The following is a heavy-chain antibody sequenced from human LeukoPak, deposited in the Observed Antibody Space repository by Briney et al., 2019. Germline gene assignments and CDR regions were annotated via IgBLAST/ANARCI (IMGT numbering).Heavy chain of an antibody. CDR3: ASSPPDSSGYFDC. Sequence: SETLSLTCAVYGGSFSGYYWSWIRQPPGKGLEWIGYIYYSGSTSYNPSLKSRVTISVDTSKKQFSLKLSSVTAADTAVYFCASSPPDSSGYFDCWGQGTLVTVSS. J-gene: IGHJ4*02. CDR1: GGSFSGYY. CDR2: IYYSGST. V-gene: IGHV4-59*01. D-gene: IGHD3-22*01.